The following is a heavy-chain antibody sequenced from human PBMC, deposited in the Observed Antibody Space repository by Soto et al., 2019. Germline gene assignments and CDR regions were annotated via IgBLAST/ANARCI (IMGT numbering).Heavy chain of an antibody. D-gene: IGHD6-19*01. V-gene: IGHV4-59*01. J-gene: IGHJ4*02. CDR2: IYYSGST. CDR1: GGSISSYY. Sequence: SETLSLTCTVSGGSISSYYWSWIRQPPWKGLEWIGYIYYSGSTNYNPSLKSRVTISVDTSKNQFSLKLSSVTAADTAVYYCARGQGIAVAGTVTGFDYWGQGTLVTVSS. CDR3: ARGQGIAVAGTVTGFDY.